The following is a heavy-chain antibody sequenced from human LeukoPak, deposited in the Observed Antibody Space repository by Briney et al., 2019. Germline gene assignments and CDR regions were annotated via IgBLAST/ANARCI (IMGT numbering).Heavy chain of an antibody. CDR3: ATTGQTTVTNSDAFDI. D-gene: IGHD4-11*01. CDR1: GYTFTGYY. Sequence: GASVKVSCKASGYTFTGYYMHWVRQAPGQGLEWMGWINPNSGGTNYAQKFQGRVTMTRDTSISTAYLQWSSLKASDTAMYYCATTGQTTVTNSDAFDIWGQGTMVTVSS. V-gene: IGHV1-2*02. CDR2: INPNSGGT. J-gene: IGHJ3*02.